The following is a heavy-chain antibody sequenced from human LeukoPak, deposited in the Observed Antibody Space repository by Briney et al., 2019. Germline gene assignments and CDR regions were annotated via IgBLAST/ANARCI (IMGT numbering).Heavy chain of an antibody. Sequence: GGSLRLSCAASGFTFSSYAMSWVRQAPGKGLEWVPAISGSGGSTYYADSVKGRFTISRDNSKNTLYLQMNSLRAEDTAVYYCAKDLELQGYYYDSSGYYAFDYWGQGTLVTVSS. CDR2: ISGSGGST. D-gene: IGHD3-22*01. V-gene: IGHV3-23*01. CDR3: AKDLELQGYYYDSSGYYAFDY. CDR1: GFTFSSYA. J-gene: IGHJ4*02.